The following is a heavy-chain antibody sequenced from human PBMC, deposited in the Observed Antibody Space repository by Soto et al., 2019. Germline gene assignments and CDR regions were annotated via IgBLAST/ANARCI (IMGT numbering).Heavy chain of an antibody. CDR3: ASFRDYYDSSASYSSSDD. CDR1: GGSISSAGYA. Sequence: SETLSLTCTVSGGSISSAGYAWSWIRHHPGKGLEWIGHIYNSGTTFYNPSLTSRLTISLDTSKSLFSLKLSSVTAADTAVYYCASFRDYYDSSASYSSSDDWGKGTLLTVCS. CDR2: IYNSGTT. J-gene: IGHJ4*02. D-gene: IGHD3-22*01. V-gene: IGHV4-31*03.